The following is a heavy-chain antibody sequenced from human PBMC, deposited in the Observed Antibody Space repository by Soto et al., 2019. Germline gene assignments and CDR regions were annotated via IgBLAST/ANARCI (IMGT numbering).Heavy chain of an antibody. Sequence: QVPLPQSGPGLVKPSQTLSLTCTVSGGSISGDYYHWTWIRQSPGKGLEWLGSVFHSGSVLSNPSLQSRRNISVDTSKNQFSLRLSSVTAADTAVYFCAREDDGGDRDYYGLDVWGQGTTVTVAS. J-gene: IGHJ6*02. D-gene: IGHD2-21*02. V-gene: IGHV4-30-4*01. CDR3: AREDDGGDRDYYGLDV. CDR2: VFHSGSV. CDR1: GGSISGDYYH.